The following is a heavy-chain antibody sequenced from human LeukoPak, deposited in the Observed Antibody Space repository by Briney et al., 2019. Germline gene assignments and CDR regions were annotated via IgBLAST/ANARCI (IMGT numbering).Heavy chain of an antibody. V-gene: IGHV3-23*01. CDR2: ISGSGGTT. CDR1: GFTFSSYS. CDR3: ARGRPHGNDY. J-gene: IGHJ4*02. D-gene: IGHD4-23*01. Sequence: GGSLRLSCAASGFTFSSYSMNWVRQAPGKGLEWVSVISGSGGTTYYADSVKGRFTISRDNSKNTLYLQMNSLRVEDTAVYYCARGRPHGNDYWGQGTLVTVSS.